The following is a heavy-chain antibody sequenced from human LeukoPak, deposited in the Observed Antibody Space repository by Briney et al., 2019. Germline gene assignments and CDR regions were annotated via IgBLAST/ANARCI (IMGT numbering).Heavy chain of an antibody. D-gene: IGHD3-10*01. J-gene: IGHJ6*04. CDR1: GGSISSYY. V-gene: IGHV4-59*01. CDR3: ARDNEVLWFGELFNYGMDV. CDR2: IYYSGST. Sequence: PSETLSLTCTVSGGSISSYYWSWIRQPPGKGLEWIGYIYYSGSTNYNPSLKSRVTISVDTSKNQFSLKLSSVTAEDTAVYYCARDNEVLWFGELFNYGMDVWGKGTTVTVSS.